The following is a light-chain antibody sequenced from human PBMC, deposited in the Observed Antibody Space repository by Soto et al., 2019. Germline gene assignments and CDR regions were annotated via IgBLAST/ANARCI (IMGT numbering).Light chain of an antibody. V-gene: IGKV3-11*01. CDR3: QQRSNWPPS. Sequence: EIVWTQYPATLSLSPGERGTLSCRASQSVSSYLAWYQQKPGQAPRLLIYDASNRATGIPARFSGSGSGTDFTLTISSLEPEDFAVYYCQQRSNWPPSVGQVTRLDI. CDR2: DAS. J-gene: IGKJ5*01. CDR1: QSVSSY.